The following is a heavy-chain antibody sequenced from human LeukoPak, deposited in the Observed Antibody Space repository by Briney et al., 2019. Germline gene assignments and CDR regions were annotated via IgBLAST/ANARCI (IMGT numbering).Heavy chain of an antibody. CDR1: GFTFSSYS. Sequence: GGSLRLSCAASGFTFSSYSMNWVRQAPGKGLEWVSYISSSSSTIYYADSVKGRFTISRDNAKNSLYLQMNSLRAEDTAVYYCARGADSNNDAFDIWGQGTMVTVSS. J-gene: IGHJ3*02. CDR3: ARGADSNNDAFDI. CDR2: ISSSSSTI. V-gene: IGHV3-48*04. D-gene: IGHD6-13*01.